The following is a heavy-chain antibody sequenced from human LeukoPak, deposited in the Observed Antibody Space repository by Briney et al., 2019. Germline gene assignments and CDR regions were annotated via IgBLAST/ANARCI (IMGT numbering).Heavy chain of an antibody. CDR2: IWNDGSNK. CDR3: ARDRLDVYSGYSPLDY. V-gene: IGHV3-33*01. D-gene: IGHD3-3*01. J-gene: IGHJ4*02. CDR1: GFTFSSYG. Sequence: PGRSLRLSCAASGFTFSSYGMHWARQAPGKGLEWVAVIWNDGSNKYYADSVKGRFTISRDNSKNTLYLQMNSLRAEDTAVYYCARDRLDVYSGYSPLDYWGQGTLVTVSS.